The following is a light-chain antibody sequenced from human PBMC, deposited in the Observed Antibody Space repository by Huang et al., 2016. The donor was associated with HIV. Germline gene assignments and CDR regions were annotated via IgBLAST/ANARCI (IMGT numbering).Light chain of an antibody. V-gene: IGKV3-20*01. CDR3: QQYDSSQGIS. CDR2: GAS. Sequence: EIVLTQSPDTLSLSPGERATVSCRVSQTLKNIYLAWYQQKPGQGPRRLIYGASSRATDIPDRFSGSGSGTDFTLTINRLEPEDFAVYYCQQYDSSQGISFGQGTRLEMK. CDR1: QTLKNIY. J-gene: IGKJ5*01.